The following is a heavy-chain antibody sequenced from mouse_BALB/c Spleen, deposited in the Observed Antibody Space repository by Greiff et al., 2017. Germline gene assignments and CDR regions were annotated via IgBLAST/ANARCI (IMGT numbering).Heavy chain of an antibody. D-gene: IGHD1-1*01. CDR2: IWAGGST. CDR1: GFSFTSYG. CDR3: ASYYYGSSYEGDAMDY. Sequence: VQLQQSGPGLVAPSQSLSLTCTVSGFSFTSYGVHWVRQPPGKGLEWLGVIWAGGSTNYNSALMSRLSISKDNSKSQVFLKMNSLQTDDTARYYCASYYYGSSYEGDAMDYWGQGTSVTVAS. V-gene: IGHV2-9*02. J-gene: IGHJ4*01.